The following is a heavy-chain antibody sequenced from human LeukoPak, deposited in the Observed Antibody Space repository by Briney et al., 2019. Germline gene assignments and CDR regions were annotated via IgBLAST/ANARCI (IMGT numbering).Heavy chain of an antibody. Sequence: PSETLSLTCTVSGGSISSYYWSWIRQPPGKGLEWIGYIYYSGSTNYNPSLKSRVTISVDTSKNQFSLKLSSVTAADTAVYYCSRENGAFSPFGYWGQGTLVTVLS. CDR3: SRENGAFSPFGY. V-gene: IGHV4-59*12. CDR1: GGSISSYY. J-gene: IGHJ4*02. D-gene: IGHD2-8*01. CDR2: IYYSGST.